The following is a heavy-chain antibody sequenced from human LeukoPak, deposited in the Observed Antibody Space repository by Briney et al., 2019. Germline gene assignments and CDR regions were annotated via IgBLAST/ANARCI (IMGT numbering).Heavy chain of an antibody. Sequence: GGSLRLSCAASGFTFSSYAMSWVRQAPGKGMEWVSAISGSGGSTYYADSVKGRFTISRDNSKNTLYLQMNSLRAEDTAVYYCAKGRALLWFGELPETFDPWGQGTLVTVSS. CDR3: AKGRALLWFGELPETFDP. CDR1: GFTFSSYA. CDR2: ISGSGGST. J-gene: IGHJ5*02. V-gene: IGHV3-23*01. D-gene: IGHD3-10*01.